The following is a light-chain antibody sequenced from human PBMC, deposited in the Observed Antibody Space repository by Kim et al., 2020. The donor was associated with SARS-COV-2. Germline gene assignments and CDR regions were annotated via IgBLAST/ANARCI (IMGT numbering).Light chain of an antibody. CDR2: DVS. Sequence: QSALTQPASVSGSPGQSITISCTGTSSAFSGYNYVSWYQHHPGKAPKLMIYDVSKRPSGVSNRFSGSKSGNTASLTISGLQAEDEADYYCTSYTTSSTWVFGGGTQLTVL. J-gene: IGLJ3*02. CDR3: TSYTTSSTWV. CDR1: SSAFSGYNY. V-gene: IGLV2-14*03.